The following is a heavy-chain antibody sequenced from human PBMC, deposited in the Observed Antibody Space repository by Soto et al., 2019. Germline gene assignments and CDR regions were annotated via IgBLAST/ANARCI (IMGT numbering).Heavy chain of an antibody. Sequence: SETLSLTCAVYGGSFSGYYWSWIRQPPGKGLEWIGEINHSGSTNYNPSLKSRVAISVDTSKNQFSLKLSSVTAADTAVYYCARGVAGAGTSPLNCFDPWRQRTLVTVSS. CDR2: INHSGST. CDR1: GGSFSGYY. CDR3: ARGVAGAGTSPLNCFDP. D-gene: IGHD6-13*01. V-gene: IGHV4-34*01. J-gene: IGHJ5*02.